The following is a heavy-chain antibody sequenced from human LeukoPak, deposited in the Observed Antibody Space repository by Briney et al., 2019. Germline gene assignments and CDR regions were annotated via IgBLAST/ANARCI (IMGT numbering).Heavy chain of an antibody. CDR2: MNPNSGNT. J-gene: IGHJ6*02. CDR1: GYTFTSYD. V-gene: IGHV1-8*01. CDR3: ARMLRNHDFWSGYYHNYGMDA. Sequence: GASVKVSCKASGYTFTSYDINWVRQATGQGLEWMGWMNPNSGNTGYAQKFQGRVTMTRNTSISTAYMELSSLRSEDTAVYYCARMLRNHDFWSGYYHNYGMDAWGQGTTVTVSS. D-gene: IGHD3-3*01.